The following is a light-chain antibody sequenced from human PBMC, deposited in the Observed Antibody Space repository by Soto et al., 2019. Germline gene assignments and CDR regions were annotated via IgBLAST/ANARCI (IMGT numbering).Light chain of an antibody. CDR2: HAP. V-gene: IGKV3-11*01. CDR1: QSVSSY. CDR3: QQRSDWYT. J-gene: IGKJ4*01. Sequence: EIVLTQAPATLSLSPGERATLSCRASQSVSSYLARHQQQPGQAPRLLIYHAPNRAAGIPARFSGSGSGTDFIVRISSLVPDEFAVYYCQQRSDWYTFGGGTRVEIK.